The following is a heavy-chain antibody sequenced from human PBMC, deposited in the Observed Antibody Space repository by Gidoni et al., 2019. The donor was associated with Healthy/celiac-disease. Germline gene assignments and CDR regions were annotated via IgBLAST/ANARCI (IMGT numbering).Heavy chain of an antibody. CDR2: ISWNSGSI. CDR3: AKAPPGYGHYFDY. J-gene: IGHJ4*02. V-gene: IGHV3-9*01. CDR1: GFTFDDYA. Sequence: EVQLVESGGGLVQPGRSLRLSCSASGFTFDDYAMHWVRQAPGKGLEWVSGISWNSGSIGYADSVKGRFTISRDNAKNSLYLQMNSLRAEDTALYYCAKAPPGYGHYFDYWGQGTLVTVSS. D-gene: IGHD5-18*01.